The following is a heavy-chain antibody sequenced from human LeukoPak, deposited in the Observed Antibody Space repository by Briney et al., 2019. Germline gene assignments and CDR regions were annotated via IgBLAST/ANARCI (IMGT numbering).Heavy chain of an antibody. CDR3: ARIRALSSSCLDY. CDR1: GYNFANDW. D-gene: IGHD6-13*01. Sequence: GESLKISCQGSGYNFANDWIGWVRQMPGKGLEWIGIINPGDSDTIYSPSFQGQVTISADKSISTAYLQWSSLKASDTAMYYCARIRALSSSCLDYWGQGTLVTVSS. CDR2: INPGDSDT. V-gene: IGHV5-51*01. J-gene: IGHJ4*02.